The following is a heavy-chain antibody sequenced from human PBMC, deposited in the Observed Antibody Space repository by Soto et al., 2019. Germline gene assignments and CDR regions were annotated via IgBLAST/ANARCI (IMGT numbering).Heavy chain of an antibody. D-gene: IGHD3-16*01. Sequence: EVQLVESGGGLVNPGGSLRLSCVVSGFPFSTSNMNWVRQAPGKGLEWVSFISRSSTYIYYAASVKGRFTISRDDPDNSLFLQMNGLRAEDTAVYYCARGVLHISPTSWFDPSGQGTRVLGSS. J-gene: IGHJ5*02. CDR1: GFPFSTSN. CDR3: ARGVLHISPTSWFDP. CDR2: ISRSSTYI. V-gene: IGHV3-21*01.